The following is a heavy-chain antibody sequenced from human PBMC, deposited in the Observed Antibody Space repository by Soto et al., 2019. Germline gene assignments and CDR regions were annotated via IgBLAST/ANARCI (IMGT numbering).Heavy chain of an antibody. CDR3: ARVAVAARPRWYNWFDP. CDR2: MNPNSGET. V-gene: IGHV1-8*01. D-gene: IGHD2-15*01. Sequence: QEQLVQSGAEVKKPGASVKVSCKTSGYTFTDYDINWVRQAAGQGLEWIGWMNPNSGETGYAQKFQGRVTMTRSTSLSTAYLELSGLRSEDTAVHYCARVAVAARPRWYNWFDPWGQGTLVTVSS. CDR1: GYTFTDYD. J-gene: IGHJ5*02.